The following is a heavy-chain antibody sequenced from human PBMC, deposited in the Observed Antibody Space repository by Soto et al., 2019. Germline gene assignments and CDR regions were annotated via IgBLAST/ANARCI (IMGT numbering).Heavy chain of an antibody. Sequence: ASVKVSCKASGYSFSSLGMHWVRQAPGQRLEWMGWIHGGNGNTKYSQKYQGRVTMTRDTSASTAYMELSSLTSEDTAVYYCTNSYCGSMSCLGSYWGQGSLVTVSS. CDR3: TNSYCGSMSCLGSY. CDR1: GYSFSSLG. J-gene: IGHJ4*02. V-gene: IGHV1-3*01. D-gene: IGHD2-2*01. CDR2: IHGGNGNT.